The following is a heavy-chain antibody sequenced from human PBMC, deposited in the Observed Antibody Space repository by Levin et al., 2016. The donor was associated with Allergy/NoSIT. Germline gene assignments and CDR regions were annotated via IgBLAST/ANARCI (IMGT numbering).Heavy chain of an antibody. CDR3: ARDRSGMDV. J-gene: IGHJ6*02. Sequence: PGKGLEWIGYIYYSGSTNYNPSLKSRVTISVDTSKNQFSLKLSSVTAADTAVYYCARDRSGMDVWGQGTTVTVSS. V-gene: IGHV4-59*13. CDR2: IYYSGST.